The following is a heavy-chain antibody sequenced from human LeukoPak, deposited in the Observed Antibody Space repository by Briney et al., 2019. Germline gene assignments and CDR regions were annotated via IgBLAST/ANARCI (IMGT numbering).Heavy chain of an antibody. CDR3: AELGITMIGGV. CDR1: GFTFNNYG. CDR2: IQFDGRYK. Sequence: GGSLRLSCAGSGFTFNNYGIHWVRQAPGKGLEWVSFIQFDGRYKYYADSVKGRFTISRDNAKNSLYLQMNSLRAEDTAVYYCAELGITMIGGVWGKGTTVTISS. J-gene: IGHJ6*04. D-gene: IGHD3-10*02. V-gene: IGHV3-30*02.